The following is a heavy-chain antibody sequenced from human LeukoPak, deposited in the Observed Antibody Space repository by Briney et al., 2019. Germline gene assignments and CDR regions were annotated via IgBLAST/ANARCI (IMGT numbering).Heavy chain of an antibody. J-gene: IGHJ4*02. V-gene: IGHV4-39*01. Sequence: SETLSLTCTVSGGSISSSSYYWGWIRQPPGKGLEWIGSIYYSGSTYYNPSLKSRVTISVDTSKNQFSLKLSSVTAADTAVYYCARGGDGYPIELFDYWGKGTLVTVSS. CDR2: IYYSGST. CDR1: GGSISSSSYY. CDR3: ARGGDGYPIELFDY. D-gene: IGHD3-16*02.